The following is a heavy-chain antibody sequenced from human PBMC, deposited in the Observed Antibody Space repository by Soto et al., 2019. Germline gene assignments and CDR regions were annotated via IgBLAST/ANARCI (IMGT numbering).Heavy chain of an antibody. Sequence: PSETLSLTCTVSGGYISSYYWSWIRQPPGKGLEWIGYIYNSGSTNYNPSLKSRVTISVDTSKNQFSLKLSSVTAADTAVYYCARGSTGYSSSWYRYWGQGTLVT. J-gene: IGHJ4*02. D-gene: IGHD6-13*01. CDR3: ARGSTGYSSSWYRY. CDR2: IYNSGST. CDR1: GGYISSYY. V-gene: IGHV4-59*08.